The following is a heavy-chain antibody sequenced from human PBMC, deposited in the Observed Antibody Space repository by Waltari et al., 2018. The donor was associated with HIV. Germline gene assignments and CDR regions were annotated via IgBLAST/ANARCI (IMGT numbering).Heavy chain of an antibody. CDR1: GFTFSNAW. Sequence: EVQLVESGGGLVKPGGSLRLSCAASGFTFSNAWMSWVRQAPGKGLEWVGRIKSKTDGGTTDYAAPVKGRFTISRDDSKNTLYLQMNSLKTEDTAVYYCTPQLEQNPFDPWGQGTLVTVSS. V-gene: IGHV3-15*01. CDR3: TPQLEQNPFDP. CDR2: IKSKTDGGTT. J-gene: IGHJ5*02. D-gene: IGHD1-1*01.